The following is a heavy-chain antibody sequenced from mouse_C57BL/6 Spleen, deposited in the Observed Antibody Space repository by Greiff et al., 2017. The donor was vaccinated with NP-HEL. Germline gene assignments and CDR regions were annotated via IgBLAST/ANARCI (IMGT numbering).Heavy chain of an antibody. D-gene: IGHD1-1*01. Sequence: VQLQQSGPELVKPGASVKISCKASGYAFSSSWMNWVKQRPGKGLEWIGRIYPGDGDTNYNGKFKGKATLTADKSSSTAYMQMSSLTYEDSAVYFWAGYGSSHVAYWGQGTLVTVSA. J-gene: IGHJ3*01. CDR2: IYPGDGDT. CDR1: GYAFSSSW. V-gene: IGHV1-82*01. CDR3: AGYGSSHVAY.